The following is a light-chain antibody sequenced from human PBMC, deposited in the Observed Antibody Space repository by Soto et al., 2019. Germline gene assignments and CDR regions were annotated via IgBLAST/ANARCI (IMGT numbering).Light chain of an antibody. CDR1: QSVSSSY. J-gene: IGKJ2*01. Sequence: EIVLTQSPGTLSLSPGERATLSCRASQSVSSSYLAWYQQKPGQAPRLLIYGAYSRATGIPDRFSGSGSGTDFTLTISRLEPEDFAVYYCQQYGSSRGYTFGQGTKLEIK. CDR2: GAY. V-gene: IGKV3-20*01. CDR3: QQYGSSRGYT.